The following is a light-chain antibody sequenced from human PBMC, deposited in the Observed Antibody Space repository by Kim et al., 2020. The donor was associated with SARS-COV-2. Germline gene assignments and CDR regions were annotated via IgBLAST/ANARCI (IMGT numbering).Light chain of an antibody. V-gene: IGLV3-21*04. CDR2: YDS. CDR1: NIGSKS. CDR3: QVWDSSSDHHWV. J-gene: IGLJ3*02. Sequence: PGKTARSTCGGNNIGSKSLPWYQQKPGQAPVLVIYYDSDRPSGIPERFSGSNSGNTATLTISRVEAGDEADYYCQVWDSSSDHHWVFGGGTQLTVL.